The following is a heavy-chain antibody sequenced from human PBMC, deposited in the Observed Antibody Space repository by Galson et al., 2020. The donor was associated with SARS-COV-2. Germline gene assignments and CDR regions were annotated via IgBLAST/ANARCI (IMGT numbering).Heavy chain of an antibody. CDR1: GFTFSSYS. J-gene: IGHJ4*02. CDR2: ISSSSTYL. CDR3: ARRYDILTGHEGDFDY. Sequence: GGSLRLSCAASGFTFSSYSMNWVRQAPGKGLEWVSSISSSSTYLYYADSVKGRFTISRDNAQNSLYLQMNSLRAEDTAVYYCARRYDILTGHEGDFDYWGQGTLDTVSS. D-gene: IGHD3-9*01. V-gene: IGHV3-21*01.